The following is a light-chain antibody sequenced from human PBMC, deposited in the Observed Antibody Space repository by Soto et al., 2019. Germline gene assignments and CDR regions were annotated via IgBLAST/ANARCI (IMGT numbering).Light chain of an antibody. V-gene: IGKV3-20*01. Sequence: EFVMSQSPATLSVSPGEGATLSCRAIQSVSSSYSAWYQQKPGQAPRLLIYGASSRATGIPDRFSGSGSGTDFTLTISRLEPEDFALYYCQQYGSSAPITFGQGTRLEIK. CDR3: QQYGSSAPIT. CDR1: QSVSSSY. CDR2: GAS. J-gene: IGKJ5*01.